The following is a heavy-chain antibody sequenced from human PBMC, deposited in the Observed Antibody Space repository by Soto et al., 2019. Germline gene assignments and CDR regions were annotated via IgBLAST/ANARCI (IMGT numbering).Heavy chain of an antibody. V-gene: IGHV1-69*13. Sequence: SVKVSCKASGGTFSSYAISWVRQAPGQGLEWMGGIIPIFGTANYAQRFQGRVTITADESTSTAYVELSSLRSEDTAVYYCAREITMVRGVIEPYYYYGMDVWGQGTTVTVSS. CDR1: GGTFSSYA. D-gene: IGHD3-10*01. J-gene: IGHJ6*02. CDR2: IIPIFGTA. CDR3: AREITMVRGVIEPYYYYGMDV.